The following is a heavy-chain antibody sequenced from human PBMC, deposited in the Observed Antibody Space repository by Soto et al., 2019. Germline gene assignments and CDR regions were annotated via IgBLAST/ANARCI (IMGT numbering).Heavy chain of an antibody. J-gene: IGHJ4*02. D-gene: IGHD3-22*01. Sequence: GGSLRLSCAASGFTFSSYWMSWVRQAPGKGLEWVANIKQDGSEKYYVDSVKGRFTISRDNAKNSLYLQMNSLRAEDTAVYYCARNYGYDSSGFWHFDYWGQGTLVTVS. CDR1: GFTFSSYW. CDR3: ARNYGYDSSGFWHFDY. CDR2: IKQDGSEK. V-gene: IGHV3-7*03.